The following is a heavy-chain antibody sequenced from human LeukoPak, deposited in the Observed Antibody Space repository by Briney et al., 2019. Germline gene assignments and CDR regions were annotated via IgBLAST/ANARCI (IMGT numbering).Heavy chain of an antibody. CDR3: ARVTDSSSSLDY. Sequence: PSETLSLTCTVSGGSISSGGYYWSWIRQHPGKGLEWIGYIYYSGSTYYNPSLKGRVTISVDTSKNQFSLKLSSVTAADTAVYYCARVTDSSSSLDYWGQGTLVTVSS. D-gene: IGHD6-13*01. CDR1: GGSISSGGYY. CDR2: IYYSGST. J-gene: IGHJ4*02. V-gene: IGHV4-31*03.